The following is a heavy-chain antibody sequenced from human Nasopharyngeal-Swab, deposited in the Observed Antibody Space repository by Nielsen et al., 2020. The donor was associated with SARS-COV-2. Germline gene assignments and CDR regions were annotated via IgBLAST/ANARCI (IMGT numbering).Heavy chain of an antibody. V-gene: IGHV1-46*01. D-gene: IGHD5-12*01. CDR3: ASFYSGYDDAFDI. Sequence: ASVKVSCKASGGTFSSYAINWVRQAPGQGLEWMGIINPSGGSTSYAQKFQGRVTMTRDTSTSTVYMELSSLRSEDTAVYYCASFYSGYDDAFDIWGQGTMVTVSS. CDR1: GGTFSSYA. J-gene: IGHJ3*02. CDR2: INPSGGST.